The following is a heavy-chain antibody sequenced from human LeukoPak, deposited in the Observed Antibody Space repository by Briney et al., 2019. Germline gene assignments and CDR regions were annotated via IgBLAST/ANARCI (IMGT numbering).Heavy chain of an antibody. CDR2: FDPEDGET. J-gene: IGHJ6*03. V-gene: IGHV1-24*01. CDR1: GYTLTELS. CDR3: ATLSLWELPYYYYMDV. D-gene: IGHD1-26*01. Sequence: SVKVSCKVSGYTLTELSMHWVRQAPGKGLEWMGGFDPEDGETIYAQKFQGRVTMTEDTSTDTAYMELSSLRSEDTAVYYCATLSLWELPYYYYMDVWGKGTTVTVSS.